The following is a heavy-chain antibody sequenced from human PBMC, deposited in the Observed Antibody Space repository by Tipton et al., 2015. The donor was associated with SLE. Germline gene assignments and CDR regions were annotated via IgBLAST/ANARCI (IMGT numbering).Heavy chain of an antibody. V-gene: IGHV1-69*01. CDR2: IIPIFGTA. CDR3: ARAGGSGGDWFDP. D-gene: IGHD1-26*01. CDR1: GGTFSSYA. J-gene: IGHJ5*02. Sequence: QVQLVQSGAEVKKPGSSVKVSCKASGGTFSSYAISWVRQAPGQGLEGMGGIIPIFGTANSAQKFQGRVTITADESTSTAYMELSSLRAGVTAVYYCARAGGSGGDWFDPWGQGTLVTVSS.